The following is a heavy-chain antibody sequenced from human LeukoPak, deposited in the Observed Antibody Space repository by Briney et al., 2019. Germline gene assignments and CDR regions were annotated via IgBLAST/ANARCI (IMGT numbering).Heavy chain of an antibody. CDR2: IYYSGIT. J-gene: IGHJ1*01. V-gene: IGHV4-39*01. D-gene: IGHD3-22*01. CDR1: GDSISRSDSY. CDR3: ARRRYYDGSGYLE. Sequence: TASETLSLXCSVSGDSISRSDSYWDWNRQPPGKGLEWIGTIYYSGITYYSPSLNSRVTMSVDTSSNQFSLNLRSVTAADTAVYYCARRRYYDGSGYLEWGQGTLLSVSS.